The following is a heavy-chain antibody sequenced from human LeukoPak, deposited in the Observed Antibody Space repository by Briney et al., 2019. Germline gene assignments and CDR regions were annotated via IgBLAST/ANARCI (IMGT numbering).Heavy chain of an antibody. Sequence: PSETLSLTCTVSGGSISGYYWSWIRQPPGEGLEWLGYIYDSGSTDYNPSLRSRVTVSVDTSKNQFSLKLSSVTAADTAVYYCARLARGNRYGPYDYWGQGTLVTVSS. V-gene: IGHV4-59*08. J-gene: IGHJ4*02. CDR3: ARLARGNRYGPYDY. D-gene: IGHD5-18*01. CDR1: GGSISGYY. CDR2: IYDSGST.